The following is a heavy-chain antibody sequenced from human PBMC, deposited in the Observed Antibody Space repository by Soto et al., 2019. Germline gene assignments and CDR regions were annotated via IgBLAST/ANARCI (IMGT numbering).Heavy chain of an antibody. CDR2: ISYDGSNK. J-gene: IGHJ1*01. Sequence: QVQLVESGGGVVQPGRSLRLSCAASGFTFSSYGMHWVRQAPGKGLEWVAVISYDGSNKYYADSVKGRFTISRDNSKNTLYLQMNSLRAEDTAVYYCAKDRVRGAEYFQHWGQGTLVTVSS. D-gene: IGHD3-10*01. CDR3: AKDRVRGAEYFQH. V-gene: IGHV3-30*18. CDR1: GFTFSSYG.